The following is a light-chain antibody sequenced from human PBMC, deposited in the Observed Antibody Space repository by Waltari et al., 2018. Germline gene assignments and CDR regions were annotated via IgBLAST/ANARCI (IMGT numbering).Light chain of an antibody. CDR2: GQN. J-gene: IGLJ2*01. CDR1: SLRRYH. V-gene: IGLV3-19*01. CDR3: DSRDSSGNHEV. Sequence: SSELTQDPVVSVALGQTVRITCQGDSLRRYHASWYQQKPGQAPVLVIYGQNHRPSGIADRFSGSTSGNTASLTITGAQAEDEADYYCDSRDSSGNHEVFGGGTKLTVL.